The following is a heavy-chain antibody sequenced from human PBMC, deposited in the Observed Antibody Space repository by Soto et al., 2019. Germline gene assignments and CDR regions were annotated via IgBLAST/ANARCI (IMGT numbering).Heavy chain of an antibody. Sequence: EVQLVESGGGLVQPGGSLRLSCEASRGAFGDYWMHWVRQAPGKGLVWVSRINRDANDIIYADSVKGRFTASRDNAKNMACLQTNSLRVEDTAVYYCARDVPHKWSDSWGQGTLVTVSS. D-gene: IGHD3-10*02. V-gene: IGHV3-74*01. J-gene: IGHJ5*01. CDR3: ARDVPHKWSDS. CDR1: RGAFGDYW. CDR2: INRDANDI.